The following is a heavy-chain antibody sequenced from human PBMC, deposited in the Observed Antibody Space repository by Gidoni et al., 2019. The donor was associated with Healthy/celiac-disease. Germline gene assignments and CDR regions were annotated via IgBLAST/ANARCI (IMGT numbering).Heavy chain of an antibody. Sequence: QVTLRESGPALVKPTQTLTLTCTFSGFSPSTSGMCVSWIRQTPGKALEWLALIDWDDDKYYSTSLKTRLTISKDTSKNQVVLTMTNMDPVDTATYYCARIVYYYGSGTDNYYYGMDVWGQGTTVTVSS. CDR3: ARIVYYYGSGTDNYYYGMDV. J-gene: IGHJ6*02. CDR1: GFSPSTSGMC. CDR2: IDWDDDK. V-gene: IGHV2-70*01. D-gene: IGHD3-10*01.